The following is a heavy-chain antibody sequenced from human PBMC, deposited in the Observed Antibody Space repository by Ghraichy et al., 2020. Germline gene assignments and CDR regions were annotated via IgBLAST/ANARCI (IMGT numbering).Heavy chain of an antibody. V-gene: IGHV3-21*01. J-gene: IGHJ4*02. D-gene: IGHD1-1*01. CDR2: ISSSSSYI. Sequence: GESLNISCAASGFTFSSYSMNWVRQAPGKGLEWVSSISSSSSYIYYADSVKGRFTISRDNAKNSLYLQMNSLRAEDTAVYYCARGGNWKGDYWGQGTLVTVSS. CDR1: GFTFSSYS. CDR3: ARGGNWKGDY.